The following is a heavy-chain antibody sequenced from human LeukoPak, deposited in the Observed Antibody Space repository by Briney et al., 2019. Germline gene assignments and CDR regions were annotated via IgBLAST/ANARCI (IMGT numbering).Heavy chain of an antibody. Sequence: SVKVSCKASGGTFSSYAISWVRQAPGQGLEWMGRIIPIFGIANYAQKFQGRVTITADKSTSTAYMEPSSLRSEDTAVYYCARVGADTYYYYYYGMDVWGQGTTVTVSS. CDR2: IIPIFGIA. CDR3: ARVGADTYYYYYYGMDV. J-gene: IGHJ6*02. CDR1: GGTFSSYA. D-gene: IGHD1-26*01. V-gene: IGHV1-69*04.